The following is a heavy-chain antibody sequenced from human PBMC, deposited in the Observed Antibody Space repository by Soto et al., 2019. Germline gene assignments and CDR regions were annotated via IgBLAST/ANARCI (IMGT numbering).Heavy chain of an antibody. V-gene: IGHV4-31*03. CDR1: GGSISSGGYY. J-gene: IGHJ6*03. CDR2: IYYSGST. D-gene: IGHD3-22*01. Sequence: SETLSLTCTVSGGSISSGGYYWSWIRQHPGKGLEWIGYIYYSGSTYYNPSLKSRVTISVDTSNNQFSLKLSSVTAADTAVYYCAREGWWRWLSPSHYYMDVWGKGTTVTVSS. CDR3: AREGWWRWLSPSHYYMDV.